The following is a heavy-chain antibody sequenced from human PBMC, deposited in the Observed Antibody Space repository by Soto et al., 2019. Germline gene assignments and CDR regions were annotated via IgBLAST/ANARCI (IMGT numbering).Heavy chain of an antibody. Sequence: LRLSCAASGFTFSSYAMSWVRQAPGKGLEWVSAISGSGGSTYYADSVKGRFTISRDNSKNTLYLQMNSLRAEDTAVYYCAKDQRGYCTNGVCYTFDYWGQGTLVTVSS. J-gene: IGHJ4*02. CDR1: GFTFSSYA. CDR2: ISGSGGST. CDR3: AKDQRGYCTNGVCYTFDY. D-gene: IGHD2-8*01. V-gene: IGHV3-23*01.